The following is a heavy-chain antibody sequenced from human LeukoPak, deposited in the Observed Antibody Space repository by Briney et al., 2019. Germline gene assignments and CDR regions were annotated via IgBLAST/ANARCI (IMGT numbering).Heavy chain of an antibody. D-gene: IGHD1-7*01. Sequence: PGGSLRLSCAASGFTFSSYWMSWVRQAPGKGLEWVANIKQDGSEKYYVDSVKGRFTISRDNAKNSLYLQITSLRVEDTAVYYCARGGNYREHFDYWGQGTLVTVSS. V-gene: IGHV3-7*01. CDR3: ARGGNYREHFDY. J-gene: IGHJ4*02. CDR2: IKQDGSEK. CDR1: GFTFSSYW.